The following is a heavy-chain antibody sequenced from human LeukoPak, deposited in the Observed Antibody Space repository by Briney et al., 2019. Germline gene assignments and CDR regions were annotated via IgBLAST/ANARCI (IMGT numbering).Heavy chain of an antibody. CDR3: ARWYSVSWNYYFDL. CDR1: GGSISSGGYF. CDR2: NSITGDS. Sequence: SETLSLTCNVSGGSISSGGYFWSWVRQPAGKGLEYIGRNSITGDSNYNPSLKSRVTISIDTSKNQFSLRLTSMTAADTALYYCARWYSVSWNYYFDLWGRGTPVTVSS. V-gene: IGHV4-61*02. D-gene: IGHD1-7*01. J-gene: IGHJ2*01.